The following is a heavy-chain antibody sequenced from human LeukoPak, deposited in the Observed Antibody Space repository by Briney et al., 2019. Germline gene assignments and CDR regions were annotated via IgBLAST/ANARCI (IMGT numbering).Heavy chain of an antibody. J-gene: IGHJ4*02. CDR1: GGSISSSSYY. CDR3: ARDAANSGNDY. CDR2: IHYSGST. V-gene: IGHV4-39*07. Sequence: PSETLSLTCTVSGGSISSSSYYWGWIRQPPGKGLEWIGSIHYSGSTNYNPSLESRVTISVDTSKNQFSLELSSVTAADTAVYYCARDAANSGNDYWGQGTLVTVSS. D-gene: IGHD2-15*01.